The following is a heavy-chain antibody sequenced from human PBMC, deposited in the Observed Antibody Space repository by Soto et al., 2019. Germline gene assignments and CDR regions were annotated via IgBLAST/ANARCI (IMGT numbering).Heavy chain of an antibody. CDR1: GGSISSGDYY. D-gene: IGHD3-10*01. CDR3: ARIKRVTIFDY. V-gene: IGHV4-30-4*01. CDR2: IYYSGST. J-gene: IGHJ4*02. Sequence: PSETLSLTCTVSGGSISSGDYYWSWIRQPPGKGLEWIGYIYYSGSTYYNPSLKSRVTISVDTSKNQFSLKLSSVTAADTAVYYCARIKRVTIFDYWGQGTLVTVSS.